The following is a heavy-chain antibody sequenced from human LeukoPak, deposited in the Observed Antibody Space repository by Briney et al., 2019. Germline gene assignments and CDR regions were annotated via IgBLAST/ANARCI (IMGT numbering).Heavy chain of an antibody. Sequence: GGSLTLFCAASGLSFTSHGMHWVRQAPGNGLEWVSAISGSGGSTYYADSVKGRFTISRDNTKNTLYLKMNSLRAEDTAVYYCAKFRGGLAWFDPWGQGTLVTVSS. CDR2: ISGSGGST. V-gene: IGHV3-23*01. CDR1: GLSFTSHG. D-gene: IGHD3-10*01. CDR3: AKFRGGLAWFDP. J-gene: IGHJ5*02.